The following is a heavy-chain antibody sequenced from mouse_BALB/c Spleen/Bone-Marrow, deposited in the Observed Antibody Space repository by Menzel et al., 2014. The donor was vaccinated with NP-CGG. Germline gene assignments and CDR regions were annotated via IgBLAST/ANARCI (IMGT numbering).Heavy chain of an antibody. Sequence: EVQLQQSGPELVKPGASVKMSCKASGYTFTSYVMHWVKQKPGQGLEWIGYINPYNDGTKYNEKFKGKATLTSDKSSSTAYMELSSLTSEDSAVYYCARRDYYGSSLYWYFDVWGAGTTVTVSS. CDR2: INPYNDGT. CDR3: ARRDYYGSSLYWYFDV. CDR1: GYTFTSYV. V-gene: IGHV1-14*01. J-gene: IGHJ1*01. D-gene: IGHD1-1*01.